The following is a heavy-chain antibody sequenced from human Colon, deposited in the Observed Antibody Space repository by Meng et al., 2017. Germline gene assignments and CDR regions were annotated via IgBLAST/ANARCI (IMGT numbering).Heavy chain of an antibody. D-gene: IGHD2-2*01. CDR3: ARHKYSTSRNDALEI. J-gene: IGHJ3*02. Sequence: GESLKISCKASDYNFRNYWYWIGWVRQMPGKGLEWMGNIYIGESATEYSQSFQGHVTMSVDKSVNTAYLQWSSLKASDTATDYCARHKYSTSRNDALEIWGQGTMVTVSS. CDR1: DYNFRNYW. CDR2: IYIGESAT. V-gene: IGHV5-51*01.